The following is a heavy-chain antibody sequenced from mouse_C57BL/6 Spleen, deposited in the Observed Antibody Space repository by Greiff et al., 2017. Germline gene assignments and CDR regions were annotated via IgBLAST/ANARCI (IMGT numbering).Heavy chain of an antibody. CDR2: ILPGSGST. V-gene: IGHV1-9*01. J-gene: IGHJ2*01. Sequence: QVQLQQSGAELMKPGASVKLSCKATGYTFTGYWIEWVKQRPGHGLEWIGEILPGSGSTNYNEKFKGKATFTADISSNTAYMQLSSLTTEDSAIYYCARPMDGDGYYRYYFDYWGQGTTLTVSS. CDR1: GYTFTGYW. CDR3: ARPMDGDGYYRYYFDY. D-gene: IGHD2-3*01.